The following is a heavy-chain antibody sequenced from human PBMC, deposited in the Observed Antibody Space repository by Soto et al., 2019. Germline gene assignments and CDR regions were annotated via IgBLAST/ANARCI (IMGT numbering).Heavy chain of an antibody. D-gene: IGHD3-22*01. CDR1: GHIFSNYW. J-gene: IGHJ4*02. Sequence: GESLKISCKGSGHIFSNYWIGWVRQMPGKGPEWKGIIYPGDSDTRYSPSFQGQVTITVDKSINTAYLQWSRLKASDTAIYYCARQRLWGTSGYYYFENWGQGTLVTVSS. V-gene: IGHV5-51*01. CDR3: ARQRLWGTSGYYYFEN. CDR2: IYPGDSDT.